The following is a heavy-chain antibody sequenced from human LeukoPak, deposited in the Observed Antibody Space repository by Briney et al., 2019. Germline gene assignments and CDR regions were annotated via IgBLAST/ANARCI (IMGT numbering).Heavy chain of an antibody. V-gene: IGHV3-23*01. CDR2: ISGSGGKT. J-gene: IGHJ4*02. Sequence: GGSLRLSCSASGFAFSGFAMGWVRQAPGKGLEWVSSISGSGGKTYYADSVEGRFTVSRDNSKNTLYLQMNSLRAEETALYYCARGRGRDYVPSRFDYWGQGTLVTVSS. CDR3: ARGRGRDYVPSRFDY. CDR1: GFAFSGFA. D-gene: IGHD4-17*01.